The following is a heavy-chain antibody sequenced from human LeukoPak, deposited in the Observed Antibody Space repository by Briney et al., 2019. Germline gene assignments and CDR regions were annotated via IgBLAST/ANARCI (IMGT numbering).Heavy chain of an antibody. D-gene: IGHD2-15*01. J-gene: IGHJ4*02. CDR1: GFTFITYW. V-gene: IGHV3-7*01. CDR3: ARVIVVVVGASDHFDY. Sequence: GGSLTLSCVASGFTFITYWMNWVRQAPGEGMERVGTISPGGSDKYYLASVKGRFTISRDNAKTSLYMQIYSLRADETALYFCARVIVVVVGASDHFDYWGQGTLITVSS. CDR2: ISPGGSDK.